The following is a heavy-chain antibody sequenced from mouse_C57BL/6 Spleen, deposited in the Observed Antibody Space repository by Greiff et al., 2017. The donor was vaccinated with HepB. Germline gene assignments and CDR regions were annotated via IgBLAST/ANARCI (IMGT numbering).Heavy chain of an antibody. Sequence: VQLQLSGPELVKPGASVKISCKASGYSFTGYYMNWVKQSPEKSLEWIGEINPSTGGTTYNQKFKAKATLTVDKSSSTAYMQLKSLTSEDSAVYYCARGGSNSWFAYWGQGTLVTVSA. CDR2: INPSTGGT. D-gene: IGHD2-5*01. CDR1: GYSFTGYY. V-gene: IGHV1-42*01. J-gene: IGHJ3*01. CDR3: ARGGSNSWFAY.